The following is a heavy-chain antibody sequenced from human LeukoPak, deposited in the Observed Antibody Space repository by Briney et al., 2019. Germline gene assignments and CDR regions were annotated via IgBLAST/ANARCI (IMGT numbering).Heavy chain of an antibody. CDR2: MNPNCGNT. CDR1: GYTFTSYD. CDR3: AKGHYYYYGMDV. V-gene: IGHV1-8*01. Sequence: GASVKVSCKASGYTFTSYDINWVREGTGQGLEWMGWMNPNCGNTGYAQKFQGRVTMTRNTSISTAYMELSSLRSEDTAVYYCAKGHYYYYGMDVWGQGTTVTVSS. J-gene: IGHJ6*02.